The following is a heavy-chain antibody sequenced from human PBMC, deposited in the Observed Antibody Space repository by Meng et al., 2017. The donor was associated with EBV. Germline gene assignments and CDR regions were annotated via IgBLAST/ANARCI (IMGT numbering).Heavy chain of an antibody. CDR2: ISAYNGNT. Sequence: VQLGKSGAEVRKPGASFKVSCKAPGYTSTIHGISWVRQAPGQGLEWMGWISAYNGNTNYAQKLQGRVTMTTDTSTSTAYMELRSLRSDDTAVYYCARGLDYFDYWGQGTLVTVSS. V-gene: IGHV1-18*01. CDR3: ARGLDYFDY. J-gene: IGHJ4*02. CDR1: GYTSTIHG.